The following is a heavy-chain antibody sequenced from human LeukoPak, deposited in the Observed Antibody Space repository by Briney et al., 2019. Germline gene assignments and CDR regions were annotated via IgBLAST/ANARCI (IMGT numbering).Heavy chain of an antibody. CDR1: GLTFTNYW. Sequence: GGSLRLSCVVSGLTFTNYWMHWVRHAPGKGLVWVSRINSDGSSISYADSVKGRFTISRDNAKNTLYLQMNSLRAEDTAVYYCTRGTHYGVYWGQGTLVTVSS. J-gene: IGHJ4*02. CDR2: INSDGSSI. D-gene: IGHD3-10*01. CDR3: TRGTHYGVY. V-gene: IGHV3-74*01.